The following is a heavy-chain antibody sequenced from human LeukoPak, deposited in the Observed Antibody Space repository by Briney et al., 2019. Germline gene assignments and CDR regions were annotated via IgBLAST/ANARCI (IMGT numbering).Heavy chain of an antibody. CDR3: ARDQVGATFPDYYYYYMDV. J-gene: IGHJ6*03. Sequence: SETLSLTCTVSGGSISSYYWSWIRQPAGKGLEWIGRIYTSGSTNYNPSLKSRVTMSVDTSENQFSLKLSSVTAADTAVYYCARDQVGATFPDYYYYYMDVWGKGTTVTVSS. D-gene: IGHD1-26*01. V-gene: IGHV4-4*07. CDR2: IYTSGST. CDR1: GGSISSYY.